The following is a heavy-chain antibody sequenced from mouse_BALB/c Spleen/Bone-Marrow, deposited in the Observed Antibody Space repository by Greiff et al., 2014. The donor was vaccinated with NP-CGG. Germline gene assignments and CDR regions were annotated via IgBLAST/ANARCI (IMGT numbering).Heavy chain of an antibody. D-gene: IGHD1-1*01. J-gene: IGHJ2*01. V-gene: IGHV5-17*02. CDR2: ISSGSSNI. CDR1: GFTFSSFG. CDR3: ARAAITTVVAGY. Sequence: EVQLVESGGGLVQPGGSRKLSCAASGFTFSSFGMHWVRQAPEKGLGWVAYISSGSSNIYYADTVKGRFTISRDNPKNTLFLQMTSLRSEDTAMYYCARAAITTVVAGYWGQGTTLTVSS.